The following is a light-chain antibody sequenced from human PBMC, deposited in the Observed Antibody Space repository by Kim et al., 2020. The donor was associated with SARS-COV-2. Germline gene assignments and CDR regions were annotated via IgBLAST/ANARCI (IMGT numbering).Light chain of an antibody. CDR2: GKN. J-gene: IGLJ2*01. CDR3: QSRDSSGKVV. V-gene: IGLV3-19*01. Sequence: VPPGQTVRITCQGDSLRTYNATWYQQKPGQAPVVIIYGKNNRPSGIPDRFSGSSSGNTASLTITGAQAEDEGDYYCQSRDSSGKVVFGGGTQLTVL. CDR1: SLRTYN.